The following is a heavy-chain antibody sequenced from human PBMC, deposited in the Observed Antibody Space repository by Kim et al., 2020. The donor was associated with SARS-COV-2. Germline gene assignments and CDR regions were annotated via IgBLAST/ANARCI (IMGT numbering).Heavy chain of an antibody. CDR1: GFTFSSYG. CDR3: ARSRGLRGIDY. D-gene: IGHD5-12*01. V-gene: IGHV3-33*01. J-gene: IGHJ4*02. CDR2: IWYYGSNK. Sequence: GGSLRLSCAASGFTFSSYGMHWVRQAPGKGLEWVAVIWYYGSNKYYADSVKGRFTISRDNSKNTLYLQMNSLRAEDTAVYYCARSRGLRGIDYWGQGTLVTVSS.